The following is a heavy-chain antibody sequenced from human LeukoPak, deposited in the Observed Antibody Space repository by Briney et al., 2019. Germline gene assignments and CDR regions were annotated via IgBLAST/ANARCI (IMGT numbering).Heavy chain of an antibody. CDR3: ARGGAAAGRPLGSG. Sequence: PSETLSLTCTVSGGSISSSSYYWGWIRQPPGKGLEWIGSIYYSGSTYYNPSLKSRVTISVDTSKNQFSLKLSSVTAADTAVYYCARGGAAAGRPLGSGWGQGTLVTVSS. D-gene: IGHD6-13*01. CDR2: IYYSGST. J-gene: IGHJ4*02. V-gene: IGHV4-39*01. CDR1: GGSISSSSYY.